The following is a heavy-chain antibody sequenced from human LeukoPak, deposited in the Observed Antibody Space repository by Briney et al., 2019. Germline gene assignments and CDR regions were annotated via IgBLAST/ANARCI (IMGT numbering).Heavy chain of an antibody. J-gene: IGHJ4*02. V-gene: IGHV1-18*01. Sequence: ASVKVSCKTSGYTFTSYGISWVRQAPGQGLEWMGWISGSNGNTNYAQKFQGRVSMTADTSTSTAYMELRSLRSDDTAVYYCARSGRGTYYYFDLWGQGTLVTVSS. CDR3: ARSGRGTYYYFDL. CDR1: GYTFTSYG. D-gene: IGHD1-26*01. CDR2: ISGSNGNT.